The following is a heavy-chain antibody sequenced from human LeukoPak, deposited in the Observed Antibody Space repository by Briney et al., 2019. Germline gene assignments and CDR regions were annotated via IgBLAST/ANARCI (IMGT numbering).Heavy chain of an antibody. Sequence: GGSLRLSCAASGFTFSNYGMHWVRQAPGKGLEWVAVIWYDGSNKYYADSVKGRFTISRDNSKNTLYLQMSSLRAEDTAVYYCARDKRSYYYYYAMDVWGQGTTVTVSS. J-gene: IGHJ6*02. CDR1: GFTFSNYG. CDR3: ARDKRSYYYYYAMDV. D-gene: IGHD1-1*01. V-gene: IGHV3-33*01. CDR2: IWYDGSNK.